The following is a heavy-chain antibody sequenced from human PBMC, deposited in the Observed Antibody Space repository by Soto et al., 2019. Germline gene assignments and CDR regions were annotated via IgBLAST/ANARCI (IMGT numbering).Heavy chain of an antibody. D-gene: IGHD3-22*01. CDR1: GGSISSGGYY. CDR3: ARTLYDSTIFDY. J-gene: IGHJ4*02. CDR2: IYYSGST. Sequence: QVQLQESGPGLVKPSQTLSLTCTVSGGSISSGGYYWSWIRQHPGKGPEWIGYIYYSGSTYYNPSLKSRVTISVDTSKNQFSLKLSSVTAEDTAVYYCARTLYDSTIFDYWGQGTLVTVSS. V-gene: IGHV4-31*03.